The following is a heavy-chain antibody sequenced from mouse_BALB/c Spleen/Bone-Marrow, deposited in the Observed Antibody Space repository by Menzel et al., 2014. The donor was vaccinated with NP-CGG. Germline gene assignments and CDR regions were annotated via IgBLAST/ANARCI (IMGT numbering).Heavy chain of an antibody. J-gene: IGHJ2*01. CDR1: GFTFTDYY. D-gene: IGHD2-4*01. CDR3: ARDRGLTYFDY. Sequence: VQLVESGGGLVQPGDSLRFSCATSGFTFTDYYMNWVRQPPGKALEWLGFIRNKANGYTTEYSASVKGRFTISRDNSQSILYLQMNTLRAEDSATYYCARDRGLTYFDYWGQGTTLTVSS. V-gene: IGHV7-3*02. CDR2: IRNKANGYTT.